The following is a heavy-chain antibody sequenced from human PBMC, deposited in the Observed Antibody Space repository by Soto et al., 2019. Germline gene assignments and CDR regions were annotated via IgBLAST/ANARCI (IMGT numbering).Heavy chain of an antibody. J-gene: IGHJ4*02. CDR1: GFTFSTYS. CDR2: ISGSGDTT. CDR3: AKGGIGHFDY. Sequence: GSLRLSCAASGFTFSTYSMTWVRQAPGKGLEWVSTISGSGDTTYYADSVKGRFTISRDNSKNSLYLQMNTLRAEDTAVFYCAKGGIGHFDYWGQGTVVTVSS. V-gene: IGHV3-23*01. D-gene: IGHD3-16*01.